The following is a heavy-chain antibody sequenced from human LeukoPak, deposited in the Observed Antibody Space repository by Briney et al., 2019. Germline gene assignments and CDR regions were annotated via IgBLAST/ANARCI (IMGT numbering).Heavy chain of an antibody. Sequence: ASVKVSCKASGYTFTNNYLHWVRQAPGQGLEWMGWVSTNDGNTVYAQRLQGRVTMTTDTSTSVAYMELRSLTSDDTAVYYCTRAPPGMTMMTDYWGQGTLVTVSS. V-gene: IGHV1-18*04. CDR1: GYTFTNNY. J-gene: IGHJ4*02. D-gene: IGHD3-22*01. CDR2: VSTNDGNT. CDR3: TRAPPGMTMMTDY.